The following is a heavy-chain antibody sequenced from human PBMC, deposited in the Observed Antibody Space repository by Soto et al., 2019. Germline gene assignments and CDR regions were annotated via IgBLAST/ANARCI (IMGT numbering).Heavy chain of an antibody. V-gene: IGHV4-30-4*01. J-gene: IGHJ4*02. Sequence: QVQLQESGPGLVKPSQTLSLTCTVSGDSISSGDYYWRGIRQPPGKGLEWIGHIYYSRSTYYKPSLKSRLSISLYTSKSQFSLKLYSVTAADTAVYYCARAPMGYSYGFDYWGQGTLVTVSS. D-gene: IGHD5-18*01. CDR2: IYYSRST. CDR1: GDSISSGDYY. CDR3: ARAPMGYSYGFDY.